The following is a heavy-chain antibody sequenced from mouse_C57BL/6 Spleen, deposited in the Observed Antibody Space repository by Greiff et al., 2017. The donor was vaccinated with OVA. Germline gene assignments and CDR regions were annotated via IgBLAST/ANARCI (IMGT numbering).Heavy chain of an antibody. CDR2: INYDGSST. Sequence: EVHLVESEGGLVQPGSSMKLSCTASGFTFSDYYMAWVRQVPEKGLEWVANINYDGSSTYYLDSLKSRFIISRDNAKNILYLQMSSLKSEDTATYYCARVRSGYDYYAMDYWGQGTSVTVSS. CDR1: GFTFSDYY. CDR3: ARVRSGYDYYAMDY. V-gene: IGHV5-16*01. J-gene: IGHJ4*01. D-gene: IGHD3-2*02.